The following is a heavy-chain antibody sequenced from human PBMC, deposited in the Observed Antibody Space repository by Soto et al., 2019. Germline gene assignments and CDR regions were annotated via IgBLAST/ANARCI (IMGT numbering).Heavy chain of an antibody. CDR3: ARDSVALYYYYYGMDV. V-gene: IGHV3-21*03. D-gene: IGHD2-21*01. Sequence: GGSLRLSCAASGFTFSSYSMNWVRQAPGKGLEWVSSISSSSSYIYYADSVKGRFTISKDTSKNQVVLTMTNMDPVDTATYYCARDSVALYYYYYGMDVWGQGTTVTVSS. J-gene: IGHJ6*02. CDR2: ISSSSSYI. CDR1: GFTFSSYS.